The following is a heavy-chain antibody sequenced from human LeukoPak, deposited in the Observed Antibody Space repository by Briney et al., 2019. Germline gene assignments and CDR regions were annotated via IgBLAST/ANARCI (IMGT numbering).Heavy chain of an antibody. D-gene: IGHD2-21*02. CDR3: ARAVVVTGPFDY. Sequence: ASVKVSCKASGGTFSSYAISWVRQAPGQGLEWMGGIIPIFGTANYAQKFQGRVTITADESTSTAYMELSSLRSEDTAVYYCARAVVVTGPFDYWGQGTPVTVSS. CDR1: GGTFSSYA. V-gene: IGHV1-69*13. CDR2: IIPIFGTA. J-gene: IGHJ4*02.